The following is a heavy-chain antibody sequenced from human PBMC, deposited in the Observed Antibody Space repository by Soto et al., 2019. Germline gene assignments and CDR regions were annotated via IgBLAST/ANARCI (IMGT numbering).Heavy chain of an antibody. CDR3: ARHLGELSLSYYYYYMDV. D-gene: IGHD3-16*02. V-gene: IGHV4-39*01. CDR2: IYYSGST. Sequence: SETLSLTCTVSGGSISSSSYYWGWIRQPPGKGLEWIGSIYYSGSTYYNPSLKSRVTISVDTSKNQFSLKLCSVTAADTAVYYCARHLGELSLSYYYYYMDVWGKGTTVTVSS. CDR1: GGSISSSSYY. J-gene: IGHJ6*03.